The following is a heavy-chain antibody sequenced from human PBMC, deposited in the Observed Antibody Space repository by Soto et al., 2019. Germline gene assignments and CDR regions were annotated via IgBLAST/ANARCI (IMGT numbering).Heavy chain of an antibody. CDR2: ISGSGGST. CDR3: AKAKHRSFIAAAIDAFDI. J-gene: IGHJ3*02. CDR1: GFTFSSYA. V-gene: IGHV3-23*01. Sequence: GGSLRLSCAASGFTFSSYAMSWVRQAPGKGLEWVSAISGSGGSTYYADSVKGRFTISRDNSKNTLYLQMNSLRAEDTAVYYCAKAKHRSFIAAAIDAFDIWGQGTMVTVSS. D-gene: IGHD6-13*01.